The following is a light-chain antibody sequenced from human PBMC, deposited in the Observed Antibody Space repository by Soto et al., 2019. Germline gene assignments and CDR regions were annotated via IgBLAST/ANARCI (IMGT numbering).Light chain of an antibody. J-gene: IGLJ3*02. CDR2: SNN. V-gene: IGLV1-44*01. CDR1: SSNIGSNT. Sequence: QSVLTQPPSASGTPGQRVTISCSGSSSNIGSNTVNWYQQLPGTAPKLLIYSNNQRPSGLPDRFSGSKSGTSASLAISGLQSEDEADYYCSAWDDSRNAWVFGGGTKVTVL. CDR3: SAWDDSRNAWV.